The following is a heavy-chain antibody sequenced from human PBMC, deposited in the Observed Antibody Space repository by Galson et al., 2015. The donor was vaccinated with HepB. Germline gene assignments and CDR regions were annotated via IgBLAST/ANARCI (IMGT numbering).Heavy chain of an antibody. J-gene: IGHJ5*02. D-gene: IGHD2-15*01. CDR3: AGEVAATRYTYNWFDP. CDR1: GYTFTSYA. V-gene: IGHV1-3*01. Sequence: SVKVSCKASGYTFTSYAMHWVRQAPGQRLEWMGWINAGNGNTKYSQKFQGRVTITRDTSASTAYMELSSLRSEDTAVYYCAGEVAATRYTYNWFDPWGQGTLVTVSS. CDR2: INAGNGNT.